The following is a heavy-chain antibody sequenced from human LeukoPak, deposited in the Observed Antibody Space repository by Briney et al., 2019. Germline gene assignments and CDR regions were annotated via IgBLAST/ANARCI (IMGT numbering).Heavy chain of an antibody. J-gene: IGHJ4*02. CDR3: ARSEGYYYGSGSYSPGGY. CDR2: IYPGDSDT. Sequence: GESLKISCKGSGYSFTRYWIGWVRQMPGKGLEWMGIIYPGDSDTRYSPSFQGQVTISADKSISTAYLQWSSLKASDTAMYYCARSEGYYYGSGSYSPGGYWGQGTLVTVSS. V-gene: IGHV5-51*01. D-gene: IGHD3-10*01. CDR1: GYSFTRYW.